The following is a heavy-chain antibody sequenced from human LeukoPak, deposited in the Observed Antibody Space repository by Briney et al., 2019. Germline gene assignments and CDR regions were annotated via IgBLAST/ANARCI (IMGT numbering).Heavy chain of an antibody. D-gene: IGHD2-15*01. CDR3: AIRVLGGSSPFDY. V-gene: IGHV1-69*04. CDR2: INPSGTST. J-gene: IGHJ4*02. CDR1: GGTFSSYA. Sequence: SSVKVSCKASGGTFSSYAISWVRQAPGQGLEWMGIINPSGTSTTYAQKFQGRVTINMDRSTRRDFMDLSSLRSRDTDVYFLAIRVLGGSSPFDYGGLGSLVTVSS.